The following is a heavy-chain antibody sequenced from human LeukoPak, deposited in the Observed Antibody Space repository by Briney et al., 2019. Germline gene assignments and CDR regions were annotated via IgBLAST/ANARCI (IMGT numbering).Heavy chain of an antibody. V-gene: IGHV4-59*01. CDR1: GGSISSYH. CDR2: IYYSGST. CDR3: ARDGDGYNLGY. Sequence: SETLSLTCTVSGGSISSYHWSWIRQPPGKGLEWIGYIYYSGSTNYNPSLKSRVTISVDTSKNQFSLKLSSVTAADTAVYYCARDGDGYNLGYWGQGTLVTVSS. J-gene: IGHJ4*02. D-gene: IGHD5-24*01.